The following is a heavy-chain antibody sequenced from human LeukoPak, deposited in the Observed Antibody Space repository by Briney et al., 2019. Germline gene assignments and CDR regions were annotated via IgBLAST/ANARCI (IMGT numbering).Heavy chain of an antibody. CDR1: GFSFDDYG. D-gene: IGHD2-15*01. CDR2: INWNGDRT. J-gene: IGHJ4*02. CDR3: TRKGVSGSSLRQFFDY. Sequence: GGSLRLSCAASGFSFDDYGMSWVRQVPGQGLEWVTGINWNGDRTSYVDSVKGRFTISRDNAKNSLHLQMNSLRVEDTAFYYCTRKGVSGSSLRQFFDYWGQGTLVAVTS. V-gene: IGHV3-20*04.